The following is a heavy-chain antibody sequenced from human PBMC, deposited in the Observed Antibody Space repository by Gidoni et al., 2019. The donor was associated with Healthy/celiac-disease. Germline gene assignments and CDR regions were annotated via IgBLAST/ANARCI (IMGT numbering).Heavy chain of an antibody. CDR2: ISWNSGSI. V-gene: IGHV3-9*01. Sequence: EVQLVASGGGLVQPGRSLRLSCAASGFTFDDYAMHWGRQAPGKGLEWVSGISWNSGSIGYADSVKGRFTISRDNAKNSLYLQMNSLRAEDTALYYCAKDIGTGQKQWLVKYFDYWGQGTLVTVSS. D-gene: IGHD6-19*01. J-gene: IGHJ4*02. CDR1: GFTFDDYA. CDR3: AKDIGTGQKQWLVKYFDY.